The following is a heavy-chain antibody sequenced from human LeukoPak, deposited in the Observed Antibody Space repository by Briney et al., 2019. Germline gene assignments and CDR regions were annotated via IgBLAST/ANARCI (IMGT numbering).Heavy chain of an antibody. CDR2: INPSGGST. Sequence: ASVKVSCKASGYTFASYYMHWVRQAPGQGLEWMGIINPSGGSTSYAQKFQGRVTMTRDTSTSTVYMELSSLRSEDTAVYYCARVHSGGRADYWGQGTLVTVSS. J-gene: IGHJ4*02. D-gene: IGHD3-16*01. CDR3: ARVHSGGRADY. CDR1: GYTFASYY. V-gene: IGHV1-46*01.